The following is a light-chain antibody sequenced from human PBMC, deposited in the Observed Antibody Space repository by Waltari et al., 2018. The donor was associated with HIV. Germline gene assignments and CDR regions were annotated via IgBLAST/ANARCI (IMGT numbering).Light chain of an antibody. CDR1: QSLLHSNGYNY. V-gene: IGKV2-28*01. CDR3: MQALQTPWT. CDR2: LGS. Sequence: DIVMTQSPLSLPVTPGEPASISCRSSQSLLHSNGYNYLDWYLQKPGQSPQLLIYLGSTRASGVPDRFSGSRSGTEFTLKISRVEAEDVGVYYCMQALQTPWTFGQGTKVEIK. J-gene: IGKJ1*01.